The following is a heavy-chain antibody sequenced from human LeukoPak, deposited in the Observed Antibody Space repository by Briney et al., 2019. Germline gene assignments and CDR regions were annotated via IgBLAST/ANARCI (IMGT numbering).Heavy chain of an antibody. CDR2: TYYSGST. Sequence: PSETLSLTCTVSGGSISSYYWSWIRQPPGKGLEWIGYTYYSGSTNYNPSLKSRVTISVDTSKNQFSLKLSSVTAADTAVCYCARANCSGGSCYPRGAFDIWGQGTMVTVSS. D-gene: IGHD2-15*01. J-gene: IGHJ3*02. CDR1: GGSISSYY. CDR3: ARANCSGGSCYPRGAFDI. V-gene: IGHV4-59*01.